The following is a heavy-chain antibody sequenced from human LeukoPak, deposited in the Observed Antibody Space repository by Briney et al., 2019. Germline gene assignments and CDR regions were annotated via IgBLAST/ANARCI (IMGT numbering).Heavy chain of an antibody. CDR3: ARDVGITVADSFDP. Sequence: ASVKVSCKASGYTFTGYYMHWVRQAPGQGLEWMGWINPNSGGTNYAQKFQGRVTMTTDTSTSTVYMEVRGLRSDDTAMYYCARDVGITVADSFDPWGQGTLVTVSS. D-gene: IGHD6-13*01. CDR1: GYTFTGYY. J-gene: IGHJ5*02. V-gene: IGHV1-2*02. CDR2: INPNSGGT.